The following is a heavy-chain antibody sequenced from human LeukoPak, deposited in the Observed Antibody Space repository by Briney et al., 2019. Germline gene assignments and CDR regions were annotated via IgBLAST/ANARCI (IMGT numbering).Heavy chain of an antibody. Sequence: GGSLRLSCAASGFTVSSNYMSWVRQAPGKGLEWVSVIYSGGSTYYADSVKGRFTISRDNSKNTLYLQMNSLRAEDSAVYYCAELGITMIGGVWGKGTTVTISS. V-gene: IGHV3-53*01. D-gene: IGHD3-10*02. CDR2: IYSGGST. J-gene: IGHJ6*04. CDR3: AELGITMIGGV. CDR1: GFTVSSNY.